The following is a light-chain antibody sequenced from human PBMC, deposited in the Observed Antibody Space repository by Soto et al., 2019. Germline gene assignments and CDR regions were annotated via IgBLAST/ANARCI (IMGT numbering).Light chain of an antibody. J-gene: IGKJ3*01. V-gene: IGKV4-1*01. CDR3: QQYYSTQLD. CDR1: QSVLYSSNNKNY. Sequence: DIVMTQSPDSLAVSLGERATINCKSSQSVLYSSNNKNYLAWYQQKPGQPPKLLIYWASTRESGVPDRFSGSGSAADFTLTISSLQADDVEVYYCQQYYSTQLDFGTGTKVDI. CDR2: WAS.